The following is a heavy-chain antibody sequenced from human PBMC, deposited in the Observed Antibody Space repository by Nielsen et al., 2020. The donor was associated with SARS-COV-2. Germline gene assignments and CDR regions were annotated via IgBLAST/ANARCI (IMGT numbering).Heavy chain of an antibody. CDR3: AKDMGPVIWYFDL. V-gene: IGHV3-9*01. Sequence: SLKISCAASGFTFDDYAMHWVRQAPGKGLEWVSGISWNSGSIGYADSVKGRFTISRDNAKHSLYLQMTSLRAEDTAFYYCAKDMGPVIWYFDLWVRCTLVTVSS. CDR1: GFTFDDYA. J-gene: IGHJ2*01. D-gene: IGHD3-10*01. CDR2: ISWNSGSI.